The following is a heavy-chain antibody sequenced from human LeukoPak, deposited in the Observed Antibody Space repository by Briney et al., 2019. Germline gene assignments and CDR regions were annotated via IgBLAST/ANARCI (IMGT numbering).Heavy chain of an antibody. CDR3: ARDPAAGTFDY. J-gene: IGHJ4*02. CDR2: IYTSGST. Sequence: PSETLSLTCTVSGGSISSYYWSWIRQPAGKGLEWIGHIYTSGSTNYNPSLKSRVTMSVDTSKNQFSLKLSSVTAADTAVYYCARDPAAGTFDYWAREPWSPSPQ. D-gene: IGHD6-13*01. CDR1: GGSISSYY. V-gene: IGHV4-4*07.